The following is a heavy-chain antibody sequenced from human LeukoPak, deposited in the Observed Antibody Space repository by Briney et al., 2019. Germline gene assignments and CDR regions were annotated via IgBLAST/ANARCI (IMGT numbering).Heavy chain of an antibody. CDR2: ISTGSSTI. CDR1: GFTFSTYS. D-gene: IGHD6-6*01. V-gene: IGHV3-48*04. Sequence: TGGSLRLSCAASGFTFSTYSMNWVRQAPGKGLEWISYISTGSSTIYYADSVKGRFTISRDNAKNSLYLQMNSLRAEDTAVYYCARSYSSSSGTAWDYWGQGTLVTVSS. CDR3: ARSYSSSSGTAWDY. J-gene: IGHJ4*02.